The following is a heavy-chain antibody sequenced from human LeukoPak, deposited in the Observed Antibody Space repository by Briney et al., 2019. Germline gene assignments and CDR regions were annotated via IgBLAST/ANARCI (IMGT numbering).Heavy chain of an antibody. D-gene: IGHD3-22*01. CDR3: VTDGADYYDSTGYPIYFDY. CDR2: ISSTSSHI. CDR1: GFNFRTYS. Sequence: GRSLRLSRAASGFNFRTYSMTSVRQAPGKGLEWVSCISSTSSHIYYADSAKGRFTISRDNAKNSLYLQMNSLRVEDTAVYYCVTDGADYYDSTGYPIYFDYWGQGTLVTASS. J-gene: IGHJ4*02. V-gene: IGHV3-21*01.